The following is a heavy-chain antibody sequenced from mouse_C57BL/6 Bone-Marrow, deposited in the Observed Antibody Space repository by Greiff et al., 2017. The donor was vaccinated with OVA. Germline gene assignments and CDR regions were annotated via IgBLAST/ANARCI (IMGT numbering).Heavy chain of an antibody. CDR3: TITGTPYYFDY. J-gene: IGHJ2*01. CDR2: IDPETGGT. V-gene: IGHV1-15*01. Sequence: VKLMESGAELVRPGASVTLSCKASGYTFTDYEMHWVKQTPVHGLEWIGAIDPETGGTAYNQKFKGKAILTADKSSSTAYMELRSLTSEDSAVYYCTITGTPYYFDYWGQGTTLTVSS. D-gene: IGHD4-1*01. CDR1: GYTFTDYE.